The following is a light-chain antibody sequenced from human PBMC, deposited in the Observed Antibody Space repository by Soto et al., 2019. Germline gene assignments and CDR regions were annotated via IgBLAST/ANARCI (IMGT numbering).Light chain of an antibody. Sequence: EIVLTQSPGTLSLSPGDTATLSCRASQTVYSNYLAWYQQKPGQAPRHLISGASNRATGIPGRFSGSGSGTDFTLTISRLEPEYFAVYYCQQFGSSPPITFGQGTRLEIK. CDR3: QQFGSSPPIT. CDR2: GAS. J-gene: IGKJ5*01. V-gene: IGKV3-20*01. CDR1: QTVYSNY.